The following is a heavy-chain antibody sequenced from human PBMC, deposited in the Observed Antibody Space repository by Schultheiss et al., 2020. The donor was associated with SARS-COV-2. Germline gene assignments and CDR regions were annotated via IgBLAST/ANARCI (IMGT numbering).Heavy chain of an antibody. CDR3: ARDRSSTYGSGSPRGYGMDV. D-gene: IGHD3-10*01. CDR2: ISYDGSNK. J-gene: IGHJ6*02. Sequence: GGSLRLSCAASGFTFSSYGMHWVRQAPGKGLEWVAVISYDGSNKYYADSVKGRFTISRDNSKNTLYLQMNSLRAEDTAVYYCARDRSSTYGSGSPRGYGMDVWGQGTTVTVSS. V-gene: IGHV3-30*03. CDR1: GFTFSSYG.